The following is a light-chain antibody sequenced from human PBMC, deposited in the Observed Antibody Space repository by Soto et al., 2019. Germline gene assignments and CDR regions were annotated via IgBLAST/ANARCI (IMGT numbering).Light chain of an antibody. Sequence: QSALTQPASVSGSPGQSIPISCTGTSSDVGSYNLVSWYQQHPGKAPKLMIYEGSKRPSGVSNRFSGSKSGNTASLTISGLQAEDEADYYCCSYAGSRGLVFGGGTKLTVL. V-gene: IGLV2-23*01. CDR2: EGS. J-gene: IGLJ2*01. CDR1: SSDVGSYNL. CDR3: CSYAGSRGLV.